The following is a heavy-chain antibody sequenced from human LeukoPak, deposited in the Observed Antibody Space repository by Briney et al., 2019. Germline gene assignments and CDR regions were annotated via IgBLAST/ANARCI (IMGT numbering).Heavy chain of an antibody. CDR1: GFTFSSYW. D-gene: IGHD2-2*01. CDR2: IKQDGSEK. V-gene: IGHV3-7*01. CDR3: ARDQNGGGYCSSTSCADNWFDP. Sequence: GGSLRLSCAASGFTFSSYWMSWVCQAPGKGLEWVANIKQDGSEKYYVDSVKGRFTISRDNAKNSLCLQMNSLRAEDTAVYYCARDQNGGGYCSSTSCADNWFDPWGQGTLVTVSS. J-gene: IGHJ5*02.